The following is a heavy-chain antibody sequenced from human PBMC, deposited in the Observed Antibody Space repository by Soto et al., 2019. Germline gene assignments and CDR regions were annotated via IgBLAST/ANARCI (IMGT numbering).Heavy chain of an antibody. Sequence: QVQLVQSGAEVKKPGSSVKVSCQASGSTFSSYTVSWVRQAPGQGLEWMGRIIPVLGVTNYAPKFKGRVTISADESKTTAYMELSSRRSGDTAVYYCARRRYCGADCYAKYYDGMDVWGQGTTVTVSS. CDR1: GSTFSSYT. D-gene: IGHD2-21*02. CDR3: ARRRYCGADCYAKYYDGMDV. CDR2: IIPVLGVT. V-gene: IGHV1-69*02. J-gene: IGHJ6*02.